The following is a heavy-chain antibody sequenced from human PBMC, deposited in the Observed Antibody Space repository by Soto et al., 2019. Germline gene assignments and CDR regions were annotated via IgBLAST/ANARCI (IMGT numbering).Heavy chain of an antibody. D-gene: IGHD4-17*01. V-gene: IGHV3-66*01. CDR1: GFTVSSNY. J-gene: IGHJ4*02. Sequence: GGSLRLSCAVSGFTVSSNYMNWVRQAPGKGLEWVSFIYSGGNTYYADSVKGRFTISRDNSKNMLYLQMNSLRAEDTAVYYCARDPSTVTSYFDYWGQGTLVTVSS. CDR3: ARDPSTVTSYFDY. CDR2: IYSGGNT.